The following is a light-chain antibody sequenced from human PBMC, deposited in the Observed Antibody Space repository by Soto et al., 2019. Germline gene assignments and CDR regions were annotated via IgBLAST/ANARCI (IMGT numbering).Light chain of an antibody. J-gene: IGKJ2*01. CDR2: DAS. Sequence: DIPMTQSPSSLSASVGDRVTITCQASQDISNYLNWYQQKPGKAPKLLIYDASNLEPGEPSRFSGSGSGTDFTFTISSLQPEDIATYYCQQYDNLPRTFGQGTKLEIK. V-gene: IGKV1-33*01. CDR1: QDISNY. CDR3: QQYDNLPRT.